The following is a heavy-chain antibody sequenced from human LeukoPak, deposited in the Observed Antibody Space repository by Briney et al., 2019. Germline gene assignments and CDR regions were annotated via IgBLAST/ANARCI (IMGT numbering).Heavy chain of an antibody. V-gene: IGHV3-23*01. J-gene: IGHJ6*03. CDR1: GFTFNNYA. CDR3: AKRAYYYYMDV. Sequence: GGSLRLSCAASGFTFNNYAMSLVRQAPGKGLEWVSGISGSGFDTYYADSVKGRFTISRDNSKNTLYLQMNSLRAEDTAVYYCAKRAYYYYMDVWGKGTTLTVSS. CDR2: ISGSGFDT.